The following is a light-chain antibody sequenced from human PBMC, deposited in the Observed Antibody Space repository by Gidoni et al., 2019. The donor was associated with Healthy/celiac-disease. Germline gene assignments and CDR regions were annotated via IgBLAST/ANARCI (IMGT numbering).Light chain of an antibody. CDR2: GQN. V-gene: IGLV3-19*01. CDR1: SLRSYY. CDR3: NSRDSSGNHYV. Sequence: SPELTQDPAVSVALGQTVRITCQGDSLRSYYASWYQQKPGQAPVLVIYGQNNRPSGIPDRFSGSSSGNTASLTITGAQAEDEADYYCNSRDSSGNHYVFATGTKVTVL. J-gene: IGLJ1*01.